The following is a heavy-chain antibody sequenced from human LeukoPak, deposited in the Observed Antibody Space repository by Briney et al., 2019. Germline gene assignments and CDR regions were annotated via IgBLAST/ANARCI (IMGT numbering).Heavy chain of an antibody. Sequence: GGSLRLSCAASGFTFSTSGMHWVRQAPGKGLEWVAFIRYDGSSKYFADSVKGRFTISRDNSKDTLYLQMNSLRAEDTAVYYCAKGLTFGVDYWGQGTLVTVSS. CDR3: AKGLTFGVDY. CDR2: IRYDGSSK. D-gene: IGHD2-15*01. V-gene: IGHV3-30*02. J-gene: IGHJ4*02. CDR1: GFTFSTSG.